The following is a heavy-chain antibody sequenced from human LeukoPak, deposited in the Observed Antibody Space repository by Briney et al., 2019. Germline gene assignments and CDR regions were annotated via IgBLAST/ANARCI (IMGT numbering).Heavy chain of an antibody. V-gene: IGHV1-18*01. CDR1: GYTFTSYG. Sequence: ASVKVSCKASGYTFTSYGISWVRQAPGQELEWMGWISAYNGNTNYAQKLQGRVTMTTDTSTSTAYMELRSLRSDDTAVYYCARDRYGDYYYYYYGMDVWGQGTTVTVSS. CDR2: ISAYNGNT. D-gene: IGHD4-17*01. CDR3: ARDRYGDYYYYYYGMDV. J-gene: IGHJ6*02.